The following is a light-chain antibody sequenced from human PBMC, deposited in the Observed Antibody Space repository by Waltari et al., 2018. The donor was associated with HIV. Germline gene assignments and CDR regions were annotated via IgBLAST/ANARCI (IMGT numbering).Light chain of an antibody. Sequence: VMTQPPLSLSVTPGQPASLSCKSNQSLLHSDGKTYLYWYLQKAGQPPQLLINEVSTRFSGVPDRFSGGGTGTDFSLKISRVEAEDVGIYYCMQSIELPLTFGGGTKVEIK. CDR1: QSLLHSDGKTY. V-gene: IGKV2D-29*01. J-gene: IGKJ4*01. CDR2: EVS. CDR3: MQSIELPLT.